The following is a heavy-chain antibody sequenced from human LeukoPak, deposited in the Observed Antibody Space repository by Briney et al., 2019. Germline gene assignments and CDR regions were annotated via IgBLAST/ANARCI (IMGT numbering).Heavy chain of an antibody. J-gene: IGHJ3*02. CDR1: GFTFSDYY. CDR2: ISSSGSTI. D-gene: IGHD3-10*01. CDR3: ARARYSGSYYGGGAFDI. V-gene: IGHV3-11*04. Sequence: KPGGSLRLSCAASGFTFSDYYMSWIRQAPGKGLEWVSYISSSGSTIYYADSVKGRFTISRDNAKNTLYLQMNTLRAEDTAVYYCARARYSGSYYGGGAFDIWGQGTMVTVSS.